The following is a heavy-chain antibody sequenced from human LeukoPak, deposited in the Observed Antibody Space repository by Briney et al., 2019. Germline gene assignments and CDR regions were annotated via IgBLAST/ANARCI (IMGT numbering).Heavy chain of an antibody. Sequence: GGSLRLSCAASGFTFSSYWMSWVRQAPGKGLEWVANIKQDGSEKYYVDSVKGRFTISRDNAKNSLYLQMNSLRAEDTAVYYCARFYYYDSSGYYSISVREWDYWGQGTLVTVSS. J-gene: IGHJ4*02. CDR3: ARFYYYDSSGYYSISVREWDY. CDR1: GFTFSSYW. D-gene: IGHD3-22*01. CDR2: IKQDGSEK. V-gene: IGHV3-7*01.